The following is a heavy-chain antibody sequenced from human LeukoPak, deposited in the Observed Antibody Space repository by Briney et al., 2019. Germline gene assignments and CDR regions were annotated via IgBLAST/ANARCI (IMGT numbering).Heavy chain of an antibody. D-gene: IGHD4-17*01. CDR2: ISGSGGNT. CDR3: AKNTVETTKYYYYAMDV. J-gene: IGHJ6*02. V-gene: IGHV3-23*01. CDR1: RFTFSSYT. Sequence: GGSLRLSCAASRFTFSSYTMNWVRQAPGKGLEWVSSISGSGGNTNSADSVKGRFSVSRDNSKNTLYLEMNSLRAEDPAVYYCAKNTVETTKYYYYAMDVWGQGTTVTVSS.